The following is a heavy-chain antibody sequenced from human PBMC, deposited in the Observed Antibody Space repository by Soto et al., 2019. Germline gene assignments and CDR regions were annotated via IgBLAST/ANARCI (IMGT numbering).Heavy chain of an antibody. CDR2: IGGRGDST. CDR1: GFTFSSYA. D-gene: IGHD6-19*01. Sequence: EVQLLESGGGLVQPGGSLRLSCAASGFTFSSYAMSWVRQAPGKGLEWVSAIGGRGDSTYYADSVKGRFTISRDNYRETRYLPMNRLRAADTAVYYGAKELIYGYNSGRAFDYWGQGTLVTVSS. J-gene: IGHJ4*02. V-gene: IGHV3-23*01. CDR3: AKELIYGYNSGRAFDY.